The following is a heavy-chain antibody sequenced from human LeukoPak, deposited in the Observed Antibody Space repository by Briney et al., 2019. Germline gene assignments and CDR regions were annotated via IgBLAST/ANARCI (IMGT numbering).Heavy chain of an antibody. CDR3: VTDRGFDTSGLLGY. CDR1: GYTFTGYY. V-gene: IGHV1-2*02. CDR2: INPNSGGT. J-gene: IGHJ4*02. D-gene: IGHD3-22*01. Sequence: GASVKVSCKASGYTFTGYYMHWVRQAPGQGLEWMGWINPNSGGTNYAQKLQGRATMTTDTSTSTAYMELRSLRSDDTAVYYCVTDRGFDTSGLLGYWGQGTLVTVSS.